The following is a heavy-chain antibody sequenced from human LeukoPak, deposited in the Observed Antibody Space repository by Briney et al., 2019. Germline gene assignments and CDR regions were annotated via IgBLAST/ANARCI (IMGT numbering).Heavy chain of an antibody. CDR1: GGSISSYY. V-gene: IGHV4-59*01. CDR3: ARDRSDSSGYYFPND. J-gene: IGHJ4*02. CDR2: IYYSGST. Sequence: SETLSLTCTVSGGSISSYYWSWIRQPPGKGLEWIEYIYYSGSTNYNPSLKSRVTISVDTSKNQFSLKLSSVTAADTAVYYCARDRSDSSGYYFPNDWGQGTLVTVSS. D-gene: IGHD3-22*01.